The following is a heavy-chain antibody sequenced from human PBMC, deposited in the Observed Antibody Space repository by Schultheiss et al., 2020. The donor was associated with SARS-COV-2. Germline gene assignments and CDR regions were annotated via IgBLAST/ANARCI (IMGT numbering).Heavy chain of an antibody. CDR2: ILYDGSDQ. CDR1: GFPFSTYD. CDR3: AKALYSYTSGSYTAYGMDV. J-gene: IGHJ6*02. Sequence: GGSLRLSCAASGFPFSTYDMHWVRQAPGKGLEWVAVILYDGSDQNYDESVKGRFTVSRDNSKKTMYLQMNSLRGEDTAVYYCAKALYSYTSGSYTAYGMDVWGQGTTVTVSS. D-gene: IGHD3-10*01. V-gene: IGHV3-30*18.